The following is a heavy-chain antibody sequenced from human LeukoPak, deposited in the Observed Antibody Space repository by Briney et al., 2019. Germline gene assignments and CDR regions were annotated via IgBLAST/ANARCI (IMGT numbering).Heavy chain of an antibody. CDR2: MYYSGST. CDR3: ARPYYYDSRIDP. J-gene: IGHJ5*02. Sequence: PSETLSLTCTVSGVSISSGDYYWSWIRQPPGKGLEWIAYMYYSGSTYYNPSLKSRVTMSADTSKNQLSLTLSSVTAADTAVYYCARPYYYDSRIDPWGQGILVTVSS. CDR1: GVSISSGDYY. V-gene: IGHV4-30-4*01. D-gene: IGHD3-22*01.